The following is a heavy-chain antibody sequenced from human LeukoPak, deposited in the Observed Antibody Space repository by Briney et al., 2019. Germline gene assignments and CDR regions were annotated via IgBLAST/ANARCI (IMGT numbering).Heavy chain of an antibody. D-gene: IGHD3-16*02. J-gene: IGHJ4*02. CDR2: SYHTGST. V-gene: IGHV4-61*02. Sequence: SQTLSLTCTVSGDSMRSSSYSWSWIRQPAGKGLEWIGRSYHTGSTNYNPSLSSRVTITVDTSKNQFSLKLTSVTASDTAVYYCARVVRGHFESWGQGTLVTVSS. CDR1: GDSMRSSSYS. CDR3: ARVVRGHFES.